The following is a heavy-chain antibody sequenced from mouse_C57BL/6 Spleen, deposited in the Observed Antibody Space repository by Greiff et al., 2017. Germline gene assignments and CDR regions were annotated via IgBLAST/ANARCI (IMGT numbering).Heavy chain of an antibody. V-gene: IGHV5-9-1*02. CDR2: ISSGGDYI. Sequence: EVKLVESGEGLVKPGGSLKLSCAASGFTFSSYAMSWVRQTPEKRLEWVAYISSGGDYIYYADTVKGRFTISRDNARNTLYLQMSSLKSEDTAMYYCTRDRGKSKAMDYWGQGTSVTVSS. D-gene: IGHD1-1*02. CDR3: TRDRGKSKAMDY. J-gene: IGHJ4*01. CDR1: GFTFSSYA.